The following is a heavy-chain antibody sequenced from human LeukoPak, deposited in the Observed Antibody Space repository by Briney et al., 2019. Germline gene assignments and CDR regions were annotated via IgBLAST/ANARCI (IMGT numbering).Heavy chain of an antibody. J-gene: IGHJ6*04. CDR3: GRDRPGVLDILTGYYKYYYGMDV. CDR2: IYYSGST. CDR1: GGSVSSGSYY. Sequence: SETLSLTCTVSGGSVSSGSYYWSWIRQPPGKGLEWIGYIYYSGSTNYNPSLKSRGTISVDTSKNQFSRKLSSVTPAETALYYCGRDRPGVLDILTGYYKYYYGMDVWGKGTTVTVSS. D-gene: IGHD3-9*01. V-gene: IGHV4-61*01.